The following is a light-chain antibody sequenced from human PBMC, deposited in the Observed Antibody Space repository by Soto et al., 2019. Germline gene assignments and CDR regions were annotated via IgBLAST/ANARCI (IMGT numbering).Light chain of an antibody. CDR2: EVS. CDR3: SSYTSSSTPYV. Sequence: QSALTQPASVSGSPRQSITISCTGTSSDVGGYNYVSWYQQHPGKAPKLMIYEVSNRPSGVSNRFSGSKSGNTASLTISGLQAEDEADYYCSSYTSSSTPYVFGTGTKVTVL. V-gene: IGLV2-14*01. CDR1: SSDVGGYNY. J-gene: IGLJ1*01.